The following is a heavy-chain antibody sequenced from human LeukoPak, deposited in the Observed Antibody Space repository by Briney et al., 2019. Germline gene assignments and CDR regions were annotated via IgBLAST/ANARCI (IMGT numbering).Heavy chain of an antibody. D-gene: IGHD3-16*01. CDR1: GDSISDYY. V-gene: IGHV4-59*01. J-gene: IGHJ4*02. CDR3: TRGAGWLIDY. CDR2: FHNSGTS. Sequence: SETLSLTCTVSGDSISDYYRGWIRQPPGKGLEWIGYFHNSGTSTYNPSLKSRVTISADTSKNQFSLKLNSLTTADTAVYYCTRGAGWLIDYWGQGILVTVSS.